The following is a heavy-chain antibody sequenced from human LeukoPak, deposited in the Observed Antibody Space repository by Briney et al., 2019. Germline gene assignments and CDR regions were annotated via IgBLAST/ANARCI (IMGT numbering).Heavy chain of an antibody. CDR1: GGSISSYY. CDR2: IYYSGST. CDR3: ARALKGYSGYDWPYYYYYYMDV. Sequence: PSETLSLTCTVSGGSISSYYWSWIRQPPGKGLEWIGYIYYSGSTNYNPSLKSRVTISVDTSKNQFSLKLSSVTAADTAVYYCARALKGYSGYDWPYYYYYYMDVWGKGTTVTVSS. D-gene: IGHD5-12*01. J-gene: IGHJ6*03. V-gene: IGHV4-59*01.